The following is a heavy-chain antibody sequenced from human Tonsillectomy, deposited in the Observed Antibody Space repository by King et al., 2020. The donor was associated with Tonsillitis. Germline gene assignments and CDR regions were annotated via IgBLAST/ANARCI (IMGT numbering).Heavy chain of an antibody. CDR3: ARQGQWLDTLYFQH. Sequence: QLQESGPGLVKPSETLSLTCTVSGGSISSSSYYWGWIRQPPGKGLEWIGSIYYSGSTYYNPSLKSRVTISVDTSKNQFSLKLSSVTAADTAVYYCARQGQWLDTLYFQHWGQGTLVTVSS. J-gene: IGHJ1*01. CDR2: IYYSGST. D-gene: IGHD6-19*01. V-gene: IGHV4-39*07. CDR1: GGSISSSSYY.